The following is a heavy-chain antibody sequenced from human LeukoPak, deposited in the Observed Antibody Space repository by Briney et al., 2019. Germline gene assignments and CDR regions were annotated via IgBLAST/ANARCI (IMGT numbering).Heavy chain of an antibody. CDR1: GGSISSYY. Sequence: SETLSLTCTVSGGSISSYYWSWVRQPPGKGLEWIGYIYNSGSTNYNPSPKSRVTISVDTSKNQFSLKLSAVTAADSAVYYCARVQRGYSPRVFDYWGQGTLVTVSS. V-gene: IGHV4-59*01. J-gene: IGHJ4*02. CDR2: IYNSGST. CDR3: ARVQRGYSPRVFDY. D-gene: IGHD5-18*01.